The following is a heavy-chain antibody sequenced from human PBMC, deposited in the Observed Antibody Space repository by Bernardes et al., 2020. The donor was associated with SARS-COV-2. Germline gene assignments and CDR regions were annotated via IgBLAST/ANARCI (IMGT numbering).Heavy chain of an antibody. CDR2: IYYSGST. J-gene: IGHJ6*03. CDR3: ARVGRFLEWLLSDYPYYMDV. Sequence: SETLSLTCTVSGGSISSSSYYWGWIRQPPGKGLEWIGSIYYSGSTYYNPSLKSRVTISVDTSKNQFSLKLSSVTAADTAVYYCARVGRFLEWLLSDYPYYMDVWGKGTTVTVSS. CDR1: GGSISSSSYY. V-gene: IGHV4-39*07. D-gene: IGHD3-3*01.